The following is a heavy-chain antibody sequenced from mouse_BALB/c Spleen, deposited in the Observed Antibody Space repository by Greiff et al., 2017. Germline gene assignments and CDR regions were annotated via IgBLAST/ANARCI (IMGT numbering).Heavy chain of an antibody. J-gene: IGHJ3*01. CDR2: IDPANGNT. D-gene: IGHD4-1*01. V-gene: IGHV14-3*02. CDR1: GFNIKDTY. Sequence: EVKLLQSGAELVKPGASVKLSCTASGFNIKDTYMHWVKQRPEQGLEWIGRIDPANGNTKYDPKFQGKATITADTSSNTAYLQLSSLTSEDTAVYYCARKGTGTSPWFAYWGQGTLVTVSA. CDR3: ARKGTGTSPWFAY.